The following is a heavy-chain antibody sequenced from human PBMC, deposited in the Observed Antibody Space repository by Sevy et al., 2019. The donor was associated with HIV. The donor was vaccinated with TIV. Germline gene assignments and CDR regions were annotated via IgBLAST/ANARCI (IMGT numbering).Heavy chain of an antibody. CDR1: GFTFSNYA. CDR3: VSVHCSAGSCAVYYYYGMDV. V-gene: IGHV3-23*01. J-gene: IGHJ6*02. CDR2: ISGSGDST. Sequence: GGSLRLSCAASGFTFSNYAMSWVRQAPGKGLEWVSGISGSGDSTDYADSVKGRFTISRDNSKNTLYLQMNSLRAEDTAVYYCVSVHCSAGSCAVYYYYGMDVWGQGTTVTVSS. D-gene: IGHD2-15*01.